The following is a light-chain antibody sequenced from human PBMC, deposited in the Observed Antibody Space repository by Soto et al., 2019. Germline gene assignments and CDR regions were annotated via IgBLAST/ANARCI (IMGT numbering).Light chain of an antibody. CDR3: QNRTNWPST. CDR2: DAF. CDR1: QSVSSY. J-gene: IGKJ4*01. Sequence: EIVLTQSPATLSLSPGERAALSCRASQSVSSYLAWYQQKPGQAPRLLIYDAFKRATGIPARFSGSGSGTDFTLIISGQGPEDFEIDDCQNRTNWPSTFGGGTKVEVK. V-gene: IGKV3-11*01.